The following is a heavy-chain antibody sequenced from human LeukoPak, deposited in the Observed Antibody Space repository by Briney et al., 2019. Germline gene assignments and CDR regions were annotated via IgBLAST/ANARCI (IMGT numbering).Heavy chain of an antibody. CDR1: GFSLSTYS. CDR2: ISDSGGST. Sequence: GGSLRLSCAVSGFSLSTYSMSWVRQAPGKGLEWVSAISDSGGSTYDAGSVKGRFTISRDNSKNTLYLQMNSLRAEDTAVYYCAKDTSIGRYCTNGVCSPFDYWGQGTLVTVSS. CDR3: AKDTSIGRYCTNGVCSPFDY. J-gene: IGHJ4*02. D-gene: IGHD2-8*01. V-gene: IGHV3-23*01.